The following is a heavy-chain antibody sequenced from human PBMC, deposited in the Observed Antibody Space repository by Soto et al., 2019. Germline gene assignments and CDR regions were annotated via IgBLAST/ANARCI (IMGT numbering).Heavy chain of an antibody. CDR1: GGSVSSGSYY. CDR3: ARGGGGGGDWYYFDC. D-gene: IGHD2-21*01. V-gene: IGHV4-61*01. Sequence: PSETLSLTCTVSGGSVSSGSYYWSWIRQPPGKGLEWIGYIYYSGSTNYNPSLKSRVTISVDTSKNQFSLKLSSVTAADTAVYYCARGGGGGGDWYYFDCWGQGTQVTVSS. CDR2: IYYSGST. J-gene: IGHJ4*02.